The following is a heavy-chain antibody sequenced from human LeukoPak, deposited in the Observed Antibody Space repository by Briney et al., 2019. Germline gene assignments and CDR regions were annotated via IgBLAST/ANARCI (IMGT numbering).Heavy chain of an antibody. D-gene: IGHD1-26*01. Sequence: SETLSLTCTVSGGSIRSNGYFRSWIRQPPGKGLEWIATVSYSGTTYYNPSLKSRVTMSVDTSTNHFSLKLSSVTAADTAVYYCARYSFPVGRHFDYWGQGTLVTVSS. V-gene: IGHV4-39*02. J-gene: IGHJ4*02. CDR1: GGSIRSNGYF. CDR2: VSYSGTT. CDR3: ARYSFPVGRHFDY.